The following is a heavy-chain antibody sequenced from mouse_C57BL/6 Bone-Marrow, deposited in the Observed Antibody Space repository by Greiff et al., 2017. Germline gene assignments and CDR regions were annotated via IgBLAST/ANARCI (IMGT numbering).Heavy chain of an antibody. J-gene: IGHJ1*03. Sequence: QVQLQQSGAELARPGASVKLSCKASGYTFTSYGISWVKQRTGQGLEWIGEIYPRSGNNYYNEKFKGKATLTADKTSSTAYMELRSLTSEDSAVYFCAREGDCHWYFDVWGTGTTVTVSS. CDR1: GYTFTSYG. CDR3: AREGDCHWYFDV. V-gene: IGHV1-81*01. CDR2: IYPRSGNN.